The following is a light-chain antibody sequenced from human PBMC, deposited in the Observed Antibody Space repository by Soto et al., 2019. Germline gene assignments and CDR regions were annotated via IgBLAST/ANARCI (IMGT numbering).Light chain of an antibody. CDR2: LNSDGSH. V-gene: IGLV4-69*01. J-gene: IGLJ3*02. Sequence: QLVLTQSPSASASLGASVKLTCTLSSGHSSYAIAWHQQQPEKGPRYLMKLNSDGSHNKGDGIPDRFSGSSSGAERYLTISRLQSEDEAYYYCQTWGTGIQVFGGGTKVTVL. CDR3: QTWGTGIQV. CDR1: SGHSSYA.